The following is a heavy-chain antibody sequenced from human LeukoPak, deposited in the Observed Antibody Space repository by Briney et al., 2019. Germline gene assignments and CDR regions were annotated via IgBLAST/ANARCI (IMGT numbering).Heavy chain of an antibody. Sequence: SSVKVSCKASGYTFTSYGISWVRQAPGQGREWMGWISAYNGNTNYAQKLHGRVTMTTDTSTSTAYMELRSLRSDDTAVYYCARDPTGTTPDYWGQGTLVTVSS. D-gene: IGHD1-7*01. CDR3: ARDPTGTTPDY. CDR2: ISAYNGNT. V-gene: IGHV1-18*01. CDR1: GYTFTSYG. J-gene: IGHJ4*02.